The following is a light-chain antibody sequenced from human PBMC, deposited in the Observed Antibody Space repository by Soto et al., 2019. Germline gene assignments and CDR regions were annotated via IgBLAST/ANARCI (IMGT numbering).Light chain of an antibody. Sequence: EIVLTQSPGTLSLSPGERATLSCRASQSVSSSYLAWYQQKPGQAPRLLIYGASSRATGIPARFSGSGSGTEFTLTITSLQSEDFAVYYCQQYDNWPQMFGQGTKVDIK. CDR1: QSVSSSY. V-gene: IGKV3-15*01. J-gene: IGKJ1*01. CDR3: QQYDNWPQM. CDR2: GAS.